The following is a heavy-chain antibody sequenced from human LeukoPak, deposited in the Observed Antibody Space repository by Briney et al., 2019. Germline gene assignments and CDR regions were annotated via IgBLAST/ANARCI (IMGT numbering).Heavy chain of an antibody. Sequence: SETLSLTCAVYGGSFSGYYWSWIRQPPGKGLEWIGEINHSGSTNYNPSLKSRVTISVDTSKNQFSLKLSSVTAADTAVYYCARDRGGGGFGSYYYYYYGMDVWGQGTTVTVSS. CDR3: ARDRGGGGFGSYYYYYYGMDV. CDR2: INHSGST. J-gene: IGHJ6*02. D-gene: IGHD2-21*01. CDR1: GGSFSGYY. V-gene: IGHV4-34*01.